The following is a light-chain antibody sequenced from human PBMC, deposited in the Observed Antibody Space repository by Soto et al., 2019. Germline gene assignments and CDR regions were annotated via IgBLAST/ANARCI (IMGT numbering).Light chain of an antibody. Sequence: DIQMTQSPSSLSASVGDRVTITCRASQSISSYLNWYQQKPGKAPKLLIYASSSLQSGFPSRFSDSGSGTDFTLTISSLQPEDFATYYCQQSYSTPLTFGGGTKVEIK. CDR3: QQSYSTPLT. J-gene: IGKJ4*01. V-gene: IGKV1-39*01. CDR1: QSISSY. CDR2: ASS.